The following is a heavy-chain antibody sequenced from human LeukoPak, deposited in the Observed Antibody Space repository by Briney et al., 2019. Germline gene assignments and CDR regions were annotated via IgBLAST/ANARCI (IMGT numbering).Heavy chain of an antibody. CDR3: ARDSDFWSGYYLYMDV. Sequence: GASVKVSCKASGYTFTSYAMNWVRQAPGQGLEWMGGIIPIFGTANYAQKFQGRVTITADESTSTAYMELSRLRSDDTAVYYCARDSDFWSGYYLYMDVWGKGTTVTVSS. D-gene: IGHD3-3*01. J-gene: IGHJ6*03. CDR2: IIPIFGTA. V-gene: IGHV1-69*13. CDR1: GYTFTSYA.